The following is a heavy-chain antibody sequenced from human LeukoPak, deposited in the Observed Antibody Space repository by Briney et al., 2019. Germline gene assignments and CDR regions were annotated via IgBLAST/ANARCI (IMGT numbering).Heavy chain of an antibody. J-gene: IGHJ4*02. CDR3: ARGSTPSYYYDSSGHFDY. D-gene: IGHD3-22*01. CDR1: GYTFISYY. V-gene: IGHV1-46*01. CDR2: INPSGGTT. Sequence: ASVKVSCKASGYTFISYYIHWVRQAPGQGLEWMGIINPSGGTTSYAQKFQGRVTMTRDTSTSTVYMELSSLRSEDTAVYYCARGSTPSYYYDSSGHFDYWGQGTLVTVSS.